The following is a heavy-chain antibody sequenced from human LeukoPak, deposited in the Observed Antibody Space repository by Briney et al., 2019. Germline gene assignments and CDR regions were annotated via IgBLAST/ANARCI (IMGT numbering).Heavy chain of an antibody. Sequence: PGGSLRLSCAASGFTFSSYAMSWVRQAPGKGLEWVSGISGSGGSTYYADSVKGRFTISRDNPKNTLYLQMNSLRAEDTAVYYCAKAPTLYCGGDSFADYWGQGTLVTVSS. J-gene: IGHJ4*02. D-gene: IGHD2-21*02. CDR2: ISGSGGST. V-gene: IGHV3-23*01. CDR1: GFTFSSYA. CDR3: AKAPTLYCGGDSFADY.